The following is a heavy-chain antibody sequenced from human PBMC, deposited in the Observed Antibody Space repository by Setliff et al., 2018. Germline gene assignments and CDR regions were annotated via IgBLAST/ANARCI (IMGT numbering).Heavy chain of an antibody. CDR3: ARFCGTSNCQRAPLFDY. D-gene: IGHD1-1*01. CDR1: GASISDSY. Sequence: LSLTCGVSGASISDSYWSWIRQPPGKGLEWIGHILTTGSTNYNPSLKSRIAISADTSRDRSSLRLTSVTAADTAIYYCARFCGTSNCQRAPLFDYWGQGILVTVSS. V-gene: IGHV4-4*08. J-gene: IGHJ4*02. CDR2: ILTTGST.